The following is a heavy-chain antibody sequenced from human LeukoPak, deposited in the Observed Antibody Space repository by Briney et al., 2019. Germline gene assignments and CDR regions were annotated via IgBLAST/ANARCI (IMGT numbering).Heavy chain of an antibody. Sequence: GASVKVSCKVSGYTFIDYFIHWVRQAPGQGLEWMGIINPSGGSTSYAQKFQGRVTMTRDTSTSTVYMELSSLRSEDTAVYYCARSSGSGSPSHFDYWGQGTLVTVSS. CDR1: GYTFIDYF. CDR3: ARSSGSGSPSHFDY. CDR2: INPSGGST. D-gene: IGHD3-10*01. V-gene: IGHV1-46*01. J-gene: IGHJ4*02.